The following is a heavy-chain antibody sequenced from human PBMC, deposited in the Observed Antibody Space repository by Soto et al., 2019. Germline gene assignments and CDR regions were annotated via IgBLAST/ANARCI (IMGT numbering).Heavy chain of an antibody. CDR3: ARTAAAGKYYYGMDV. D-gene: IGHD6-13*01. Sequence: PGESLKISCKGSGYSFTSNWIGWVRQMPGKGLEWMGIIYPGNSDTRYSPSFQGQVTISADKSISTAYLQWSSLKASDTAMYYCARTAAAGKYYYGMDVWGQGTMVTVSS. V-gene: IGHV5-51*01. CDR1: GYSFTSNW. J-gene: IGHJ6*02. CDR2: IYPGNSDT.